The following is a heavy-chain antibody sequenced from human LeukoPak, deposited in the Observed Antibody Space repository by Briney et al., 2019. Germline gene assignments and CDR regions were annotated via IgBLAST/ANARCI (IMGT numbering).Heavy chain of an antibody. J-gene: IGHJ3*02. D-gene: IGHD3-3*01. CDR3: ARWYYDFWSGSHAFDI. CDR1: GYTFTGYY. CDR2: INPNSGGT. V-gene: IGHV1-2*02. Sequence: ASVKVSCKASGYTFTGYYMHWVRQAPGQGLEWMGWINPNSGGTNYAQKFQGRVTMTRDTSISTAYMELSRLRPDDTAVYYCARWYYDFWSGSHAFDIWGQGTMVTVSS.